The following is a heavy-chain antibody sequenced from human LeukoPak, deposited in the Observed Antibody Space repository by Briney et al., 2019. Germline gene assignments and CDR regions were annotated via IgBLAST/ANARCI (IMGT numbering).Heavy chain of an antibody. CDR3: AREGLNMVRGVIPKEAWGWFDP. CDR2: IYYSGST. Sequence: KPSETLSLTCTVSGGSISSSSYYWGWIRQPPGKGLEWIGSIYYSGSTYYNPSLKSRVTISVDTSKNQFSLKLSSVTAADTAVYYCAREGLNMVRGVIPKEAWGWFDPWGQGTLVTVSS. V-gene: IGHV4-39*07. D-gene: IGHD3-10*01. J-gene: IGHJ5*02. CDR1: GGSISSSSYY.